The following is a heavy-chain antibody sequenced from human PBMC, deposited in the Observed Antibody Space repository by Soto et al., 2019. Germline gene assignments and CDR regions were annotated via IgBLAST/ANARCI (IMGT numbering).Heavy chain of an antibody. V-gene: IGHV1-69*13. Sequence: SVKVSCKASGYSFTNYPISWVRQAPGQGLEWMGGIIPIFGTANYAQKFQGRVTITADESTSTAYMELSSLRSEDTAVYYCAAGYSSSSWFDYWGQGTLVTVSS. J-gene: IGHJ4*02. CDR3: AAGYSSSSWFDY. D-gene: IGHD6-6*01. CDR1: GYSFTNYP. CDR2: IIPIFGTA.